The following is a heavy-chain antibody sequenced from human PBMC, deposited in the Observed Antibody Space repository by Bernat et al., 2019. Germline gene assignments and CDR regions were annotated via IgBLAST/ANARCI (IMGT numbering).Heavy chain of an antibody. J-gene: IGHJ3*02. CDR1: GFAFSRHA. V-gene: IGHV3-23*01. Sequence: EMQLLESGGGLVQPGGSLRLSCAASGFAFSRHAMSWVRQAPGKGLEWVSGISNSGGDTYYADSVKGRFTNSRDNSKNTLFLQMNSLRAEDTAIYYCAKDQDAYYYDSSGFADAFDIWGQGAMVTASS. CDR3: AKDQDAYYYDSSGFADAFDI. CDR2: ISNSGGDT. D-gene: IGHD3-22*01.